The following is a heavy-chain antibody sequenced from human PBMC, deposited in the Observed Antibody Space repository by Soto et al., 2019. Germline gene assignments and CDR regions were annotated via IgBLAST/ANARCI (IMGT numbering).Heavy chain of an antibody. V-gene: IGHV3-23*01. Sequence: PGGSLILSCAASGFSFRTSAMAWVRQPPGKGLEWVSAISGSGGSTYYADSVKGRFTISRDNSQNTLHLQMNSLRAEDTAIYYCAKGSSTFDPWGQGTLVTVSS. CDR2: ISGSGGST. J-gene: IGHJ5*02. CDR1: GFSFRTSA. CDR3: AKGSSTFDP. D-gene: IGHD6-13*01.